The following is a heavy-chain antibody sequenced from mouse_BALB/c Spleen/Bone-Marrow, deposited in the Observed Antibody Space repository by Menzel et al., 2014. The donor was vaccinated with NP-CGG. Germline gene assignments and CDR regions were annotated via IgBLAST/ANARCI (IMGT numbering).Heavy chain of an antibody. D-gene: IGHD1-2*01. J-gene: IGHJ3*01. CDR2: INPDSSTI. Sequence: EVQLQESGGGLVQPGGSLKLSCAASGFDFSRYWMTWVRQAPGKGLEWIGEINPDSSTINYAPSLKDKFIISRDSAKNTLYLQMSKVRSEDTALYYCAKNYYYGYVAYWGQGTLVTVSA. CDR1: GFDFSRYW. CDR3: AKNYYYGYVAY. V-gene: IGHV4-1*02.